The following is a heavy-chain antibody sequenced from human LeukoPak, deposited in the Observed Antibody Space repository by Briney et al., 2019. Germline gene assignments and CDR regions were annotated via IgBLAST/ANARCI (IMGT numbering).Heavy chain of an antibody. J-gene: IGHJ4*02. CDR3: ARRAGGYSHPYDY. CDR1: GFTFSRYS. D-gene: IGHD4-23*01. V-gene: IGHV3-48*01. Sequence: PGGSLRLSCAASGFTFSRYSMNWVRQAPGKGLEWVSYISSSSSTIYYADSVKGRFTITRDNAKNSLYLQMNSLRAEDTAVYYCARRAGGYSHPYDYWGQGTLVTVSS. CDR2: ISSSSSTI.